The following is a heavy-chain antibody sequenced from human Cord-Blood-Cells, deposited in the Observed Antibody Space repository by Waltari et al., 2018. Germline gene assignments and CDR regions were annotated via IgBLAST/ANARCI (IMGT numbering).Heavy chain of an antibody. CDR2: INPIFGTA. J-gene: IGHJ6*02. Sequence: QVQLVQSGAEVKKPGSSVKVSCKASGGTFSSYAISWVGRAPGQGLEWMGEINPIFGTANYAQKFQGRVTITADKSTSTAYMERSSLRSEDTAVYYCARVPAAAADAYYYYGMDVWGQGTTVTVSS. V-gene: IGHV1-69*06. D-gene: IGHD6-13*01. CDR1: GGTFSSYA. CDR3: ARVPAAAADAYYYYGMDV.